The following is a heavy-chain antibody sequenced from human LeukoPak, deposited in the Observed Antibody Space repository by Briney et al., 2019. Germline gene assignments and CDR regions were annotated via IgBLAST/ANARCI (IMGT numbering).Heavy chain of an antibody. CDR3: ARDRYGDYAVDY. D-gene: IGHD4-17*01. Sequence: GRSLRLSCAASGFTFTTYTMNWVRQAPEEGLEWVSSITSSSYIHYADSVRGRFTISRDNAKNSLYLQMSSLRAEDTAVYYCARDRYGDYAVDYWGQGTLVTVSS. J-gene: IGHJ4*02. CDR1: GFTFTTYT. CDR2: ITSSSYI. V-gene: IGHV3-21*01.